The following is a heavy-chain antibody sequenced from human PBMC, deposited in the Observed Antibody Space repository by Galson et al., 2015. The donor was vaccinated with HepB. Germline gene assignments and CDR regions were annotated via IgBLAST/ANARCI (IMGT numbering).Heavy chain of an antibody. CDR3: ARQPYYYDALTGYYKVTYYFDY. V-gene: IGHV5-10-1*01. CDR2: IDPTDSYT. Sequence: QSGAEVKKPGESLRISCKTSGYNFTNYWVSWVRQMPGEGPEWMGKIDPTDSYTNYSPSFQGHVTISTDKSVSTAYLQWNSLKASGTAIYYCARQPYYYDALTGYYKVTYYFDYWGPGALVTVSS. J-gene: IGHJ4*02. D-gene: IGHD3-9*01. CDR1: GYNFTNYW.